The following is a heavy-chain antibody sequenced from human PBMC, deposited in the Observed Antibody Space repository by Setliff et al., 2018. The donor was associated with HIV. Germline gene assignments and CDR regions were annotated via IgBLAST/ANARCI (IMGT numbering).Heavy chain of an antibody. J-gene: IGHJ5*02. CDR3: ARGRTYDSSGYIGNWFDP. CDR2: INLNTGNT. D-gene: IGHD3-22*01. CDR1: GYTFTGYY. Sequence: ASVKVSCKASGYTFTGYYMHWVRQAPGQGLEWMGCINLNTGNTNYAQKFQGRVIVTRDTSINTAYVELRSLRLDDTAVYFCARGRTYDSSGYIGNWFDPGGQGTLVTV. V-gene: IGHV1-2*02.